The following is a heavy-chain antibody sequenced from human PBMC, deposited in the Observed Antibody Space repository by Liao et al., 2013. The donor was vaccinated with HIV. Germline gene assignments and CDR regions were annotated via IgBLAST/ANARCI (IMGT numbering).Heavy chain of an antibody. CDR2: IYTSGST. Sequence: QLQLQESGPGLVKPSETLSLTCTVSGGSISSSDCYWGWIRQPPGKGLEWIGSIYTSGSTNYNPSLKSRVTMSVDTSKNQFSLKLSSVTAADTAVYYCASGIHSSSWYRTERGYDYWGQGTLVTVSS. CDR3: ASGIHSSSWYRTERGYDY. V-gene: IGHV4-39*07. CDR1: GGSISSSDCY. J-gene: IGHJ4*02. D-gene: IGHD6-13*01.